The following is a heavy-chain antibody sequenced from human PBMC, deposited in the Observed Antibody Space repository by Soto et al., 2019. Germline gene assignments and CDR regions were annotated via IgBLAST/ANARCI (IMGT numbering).Heavy chain of an antibody. J-gene: IGHJ6*03. D-gene: IGHD2-15*01. CDR3: ARAGGYCSGGSCYSGYYYYYMDV. CDR2: INPSGGST. CDR1: GYTFTSYY. Sequence: QVQLVQSGAEVKKPGASVKVSCKASGYTFTSYYMHWVRQAPGQGLEWMGIINPSGGSTSYAQKLQGRVTMTRDTSTSTVYMELSSLRSEDTAVYYCARAGGYCSGGSCYSGYYYYYMDVWGKGTTVTVSS. V-gene: IGHV1-46*03.